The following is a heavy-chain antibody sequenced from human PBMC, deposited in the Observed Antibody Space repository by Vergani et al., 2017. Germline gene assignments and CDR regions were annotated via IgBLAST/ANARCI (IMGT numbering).Heavy chain of an antibody. CDR2: MDYNGRA. CDR3: ARGGLPDAFDI. Sequence: QLQLQESGPGLVKPSGTLSLTCSVTGGSFFNSRYYWGWIRQPPGKGLEWIGSMDYNGRAYYTPSLRRRVAISVDTSRNQFSLKLRSVTAADTAAYFCARGGLPDAFDIWGQGTLVTVSS. D-gene: IGHD3-10*01. J-gene: IGHJ3*02. V-gene: IGHV4-39*07. CDR1: GGSFFNSRYY.